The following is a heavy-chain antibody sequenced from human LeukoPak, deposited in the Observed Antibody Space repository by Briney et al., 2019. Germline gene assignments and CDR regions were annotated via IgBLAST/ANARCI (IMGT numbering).Heavy chain of an antibody. CDR3: ARDDPPDIVATLGY. CDR1: GFTFSDYY. CDR2: ISSSGSTI. D-gene: IGHD5-12*01. V-gene: IGHV3-11*04. Sequence: AGGSLRLSCAASGFTFSDYYMSWIRQAPGKGLEWVSYISSSGSTIYYADPVKGRFTISRDNAKNSLYLQMNSLRAEDTAVYYCARDDPPDIVATLGYWGQGTLVTVSS. J-gene: IGHJ4*02.